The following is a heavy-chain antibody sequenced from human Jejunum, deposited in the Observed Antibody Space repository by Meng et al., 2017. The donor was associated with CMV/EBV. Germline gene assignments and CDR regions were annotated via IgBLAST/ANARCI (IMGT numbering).Heavy chain of an antibody. D-gene: IGHD5-18*01. CDR3: AKASSGYSYGNFDY. CDR1: GFTFSTSE. Sequence: SGFTFSTSEMNWVRQAPGKGLEWIAYITGVTNIIYYADSVKGRFTISRDNAKRSLYLQMNSLRAEDTALYYCAKASSGYSYGNFDYWGQGTLVTVSS. V-gene: IGHV3-48*03. J-gene: IGHJ4*02. CDR2: ITGVTNII.